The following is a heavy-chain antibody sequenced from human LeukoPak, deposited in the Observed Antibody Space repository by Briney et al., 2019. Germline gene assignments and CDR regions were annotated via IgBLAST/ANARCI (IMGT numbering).Heavy chain of an antibody. CDR1: GDSLSRYY. J-gene: IGHJ6*03. CDR2: INPSGSP. V-gene: IGHV4-34*01. CDR3: ASVRHDPLEYYYYVDV. D-gene: IGHD2/OR15-2a*01. Sequence: SETLSLTCAVYGDSLSRYYWTWICQPPEKGLEWLGEINPSGSPDYNPSLKSRATISVDTSKNQFSLRLASVTAADTAVYYCASVRHDPLEYYYYVDVWGKGTTVTVSS.